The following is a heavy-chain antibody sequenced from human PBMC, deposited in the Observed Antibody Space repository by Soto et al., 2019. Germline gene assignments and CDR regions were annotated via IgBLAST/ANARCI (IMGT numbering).Heavy chain of an antibody. V-gene: IGHV3-48*01. J-gene: IGHJ4*02. CDR2: ISGTSSTI. Sequence: EVQLVESGGGLVQPGGSLRLSCAASGFTFSGYSLNWVRQAPGKGLEWVSYISGTSSTIYYADSVEGRFTISRDNAKNSLYLQMISLRAEDTAVYYCARDRAEDYWGQGTLVTVSS. CDR3: ARDRAEDY. CDR1: GFTFSGYS.